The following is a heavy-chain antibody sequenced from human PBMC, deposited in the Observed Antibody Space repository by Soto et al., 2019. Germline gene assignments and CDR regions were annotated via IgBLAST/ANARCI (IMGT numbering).Heavy chain of an antibody. D-gene: IGHD6-13*01. CDR1: GFTFSNHA. CDR3: ARDGQQLAPYALDV. V-gene: IGHV3-33*01. J-gene: IGHJ6*02. Sequence: QVQLVESGGGVVQPGTSLRLSCTTSGFTFSNHAMHWVRQAPGKGLEWVAQIWYDGSNKYYADSVKGRFTISRDNSRNMVYAQMNSLRVEDTAVYYCARDGQQLAPYALDVWGQGTSVIVS. CDR2: IWYDGSNK.